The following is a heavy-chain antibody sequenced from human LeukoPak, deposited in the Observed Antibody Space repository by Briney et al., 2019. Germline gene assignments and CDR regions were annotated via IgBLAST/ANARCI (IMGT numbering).Heavy chain of an antibody. CDR3: AKVSRAYSSSNYYMDV. V-gene: IGHV3-9*03. CDR1: GGSISNYY. CDR2: ISWNSGSI. D-gene: IGHD6-13*01. Sequence: LSLNCAVSGGSISNYYWSWIRQPPGKGLEWVSGISWNSGSIGYADSVKGRFTISRDNAKNSLYLQMNSLRAEDMALYYCAKVSRAYSSSNYYMDVWGKGTTVTVSS. J-gene: IGHJ6*03.